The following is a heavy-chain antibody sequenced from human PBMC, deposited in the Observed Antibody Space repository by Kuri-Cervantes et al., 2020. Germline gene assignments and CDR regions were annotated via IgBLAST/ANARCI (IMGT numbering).Heavy chain of an antibody. V-gene: IGHV4-61*01. J-gene: IGHJ4*02. Sequence: ESLKILCTAPGGSVSSGSSYWSWIRQPPGKGLEWIGYIYYRGSTNHNPSLKSRVTISVDTSKNQFSLKLSSVTAADKSVYYCAIDRRSYYFDYWGQGTLVTVSS. CDR1: GGSVSSGSSY. D-gene: IGHD3-16*02. CDR3: AIDRRSYYFDY. CDR2: IYYRGST.